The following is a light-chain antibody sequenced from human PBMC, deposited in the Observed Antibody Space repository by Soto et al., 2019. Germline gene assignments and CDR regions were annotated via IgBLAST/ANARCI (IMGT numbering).Light chain of an antibody. V-gene: IGKV1-5*03. CDR1: QSISTW. J-gene: IGKJ4*01. CDR2: KAS. Sequence: DIQMTQSPSTLSASVGDRVTITCRASQSISTWLAWYQQKPGKAPKLLIYKASSLESGVPSRFSGSGSGTEFTLTINGLQPDDFATYYCQQYNTYPLTFGGGTTVEIK. CDR3: QQYNTYPLT.